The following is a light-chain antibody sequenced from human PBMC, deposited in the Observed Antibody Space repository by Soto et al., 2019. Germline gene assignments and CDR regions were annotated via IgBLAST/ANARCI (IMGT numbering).Light chain of an antibody. Sequence: AIQMTQSPSSLSASVGDRVTITCRASQAIGNDLTWYQQKPGKAPNLLIFAASSLQSGVPSRFSGSGSVTDFTLTISSLQPEDFATYYCLQDYNYPLTFGQGTKLESK. CDR2: AAS. J-gene: IGKJ2*01. CDR3: LQDYNYPLT. V-gene: IGKV1-6*01. CDR1: QAIGND.